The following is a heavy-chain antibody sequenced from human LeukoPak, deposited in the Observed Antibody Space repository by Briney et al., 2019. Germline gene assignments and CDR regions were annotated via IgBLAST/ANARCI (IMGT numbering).Heavy chain of an antibody. CDR2: IYYSGST. V-gene: IGHV4-59*01. J-gene: IGHJ4*02. CDR1: GVSISSYY. Sequence: NPSETLSLTCTVSGVSISSYYWSWIRQPPGKGLEWIGYIYYSGSTNYNPSLKSRVTISVDTSKNKFSLKLSSVTAADTAVYYCARAQAAAGPDYWGQGTLVTVSS. D-gene: IGHD6-13*01. CDR3: ARAQAAAGPDY.